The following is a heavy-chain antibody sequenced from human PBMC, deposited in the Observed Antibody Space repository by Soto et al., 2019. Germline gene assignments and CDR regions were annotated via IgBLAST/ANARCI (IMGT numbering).Heavy chain of an antibody. Sequence: QVQLVESGGGVVRPGRSLRLSCAASGFTFSSYAMHWVRQAPGKGLEWVAVISYDGSNKYYADSVKGRFTISRHNSKNTLYLQMNSLRAEDTAVYYCAREAVAGYFDYWGQGTLVTVSS. CDR3: AREAVAGYFDY. D-gene: IGHD6-19*01. CDR1: GFTFSSYA. J-gene: IGHJ4*02. V-gene: IGHV3-30-3*01. CDR2: ISYDGSNK.